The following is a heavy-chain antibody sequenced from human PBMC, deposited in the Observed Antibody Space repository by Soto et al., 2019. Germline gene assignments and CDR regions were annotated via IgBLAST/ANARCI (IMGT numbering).Heavy chain of an antibody. CDR3: ARWDYGVYARFDY. CDR1: GYTFTSHD. D-gene: IGHD4-17*01. Sequence: QVQLVQSGAEVKKSGASVKVSCKASGYTFTSHDINWVRQATGQRLEWMGWMNPNSGNTGYAQKFQGRVTMTRNTSISTAYMELSSLRSEDTAVYYCARWDYGVYARFDYWGQGTLVTVSS. J-gene: IGHJ4*02. CDR2: MNPNSGNT. V-gene: IGHV1-8*01.